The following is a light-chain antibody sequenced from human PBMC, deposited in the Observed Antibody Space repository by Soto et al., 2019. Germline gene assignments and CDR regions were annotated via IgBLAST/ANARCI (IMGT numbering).Light chain of an antibody. V-gene: IGKV3-15*01. CDR2: AAS. J-gene: IGKJ1*01. CDR1: QNVRDK. CDR3: QQYDNWPRT. Sequence: EVVMTQSPATLSVSPGERASLSCRASQNVRDKLAWYQQKPGQAPRLLIFAASSRATGFPARFSGSGSGTEFTLTINSLQSEDFAVYYCQQYDNWPRTFGQGTKVDI.